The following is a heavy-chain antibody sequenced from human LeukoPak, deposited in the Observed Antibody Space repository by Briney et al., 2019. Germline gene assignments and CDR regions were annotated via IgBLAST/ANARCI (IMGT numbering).Heavy chain of an antibody. D-gene: IGHD3-10*01. CDR1: GEPSIGYY. J-gene: IGHJ5*02. CDR3: ASSYYYGSGSGNWFDP. V-gene: IGHV4-34*01. CDR2: INDSGSTDYNTGTT. Sequence: SETLSLTCAVYGEPSIGYYWAWIRQPPGKGLEWIGEINDSGSTDYNTGTTNYNPSLKSRVTMSVDTSNKQFSLKLRPVTAADTAVYYCASSYYYGSGSGNWFDPWGQGTLVTVSS.